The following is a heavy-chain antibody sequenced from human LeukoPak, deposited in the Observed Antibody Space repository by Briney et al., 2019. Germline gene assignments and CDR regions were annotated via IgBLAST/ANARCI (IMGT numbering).Heavy chain of an antibody. CDR2: ISAYNGNT. CDR1: GYTFTSYA. D-gene: IGHD3-3*01. Sequence: ASVKVSCKASGYTFTSYAMNWVRQAPGQGLEWMGWISAYNGNTNYAQKLQGRVTMTTDTSTSTAYMELRSLRSDDTAVYYCAREVARFLEWLPYYYYMDVWGKGTTVTVSS. CDR3: AREVARFLEWLPYYYYMDV. J-gene: IGHJ6*03. V-gene: IGHV1-18*01.